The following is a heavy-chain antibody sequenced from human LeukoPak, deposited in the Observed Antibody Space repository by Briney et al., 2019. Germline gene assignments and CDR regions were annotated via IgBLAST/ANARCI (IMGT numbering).Heavy chain of an antibody. CDR1: GGSINSSSYY. V-gene: IGHV4-39*07. CDR3: ASIAARPSPPFYYYYYMDV. CDR2: INHSGST. Sequence: SETLSLTCTVSGGSINSSSYYWSWIRQPPGKGLEWIGEINHSGSTNYNPSLKSRVSISLDTSKNQFSLKLSSVTAADTAVYYCASIAARPSPPFYYYYYMDVWGKGTTVTVSS. J-gene: IGHJ6*03. D-gene: IGHD6-6*01.